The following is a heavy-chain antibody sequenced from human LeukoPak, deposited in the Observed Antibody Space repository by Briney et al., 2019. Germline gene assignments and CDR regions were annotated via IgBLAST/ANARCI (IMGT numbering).Heavy chain of an antibody. J-gene: IGHJ4*02. Sequence: SETLSLTCTVSGGSISSYYWSWIRQPPGKGLEWIGYIYYSGSTNYNPSLKSRVTISVDTSKNQFSLKLSSVTAADTAVYYCARSLDIVGATAPTFDYWGQGTLVTVSS. CDR2: IYYSGST. CDR1: GGSISSYY. V-gene: IGHV4-59*01. D-gene: IGHD1-26*01. CDR3: ARSLDIVGATAPTFDY.